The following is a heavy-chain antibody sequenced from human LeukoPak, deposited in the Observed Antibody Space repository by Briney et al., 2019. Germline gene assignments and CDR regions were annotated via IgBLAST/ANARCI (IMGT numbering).Heavy chain of an antibody. V-gene: IGHV1-69*13. D-gene: IGHD5-12*01. J-gene: IGHJ4*02. CDR1: GGTFSTYA. CDR3: VRGLNGYDFRGPFDN. CDR2: IIPKFGTA. Sequence: SVKVSCKASGGTFSTYAITWVRQAPGQGLEWMGGIIPKFGTANYAQKFQGRVTITADESTTTGYMEMSSLRSEDTAVYYCVRGLNGYDFRGPFDNWGQGTPVTVSS.